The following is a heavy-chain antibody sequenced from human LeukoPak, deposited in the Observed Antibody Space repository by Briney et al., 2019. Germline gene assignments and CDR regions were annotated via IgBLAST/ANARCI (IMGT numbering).Heavy chain of an antibody. V-gene: IGHV4-39*01. Sequence: KPSGTPSPPRTVSGGSISSSAYYWGWVRPPPRKGLGWIGDIYYSGSTYYSPSLKGRVTISVDTSKNQFSLKLSSVTAADTAVYYCARLRGDSRGHYLYYFDSWVQGTLVSVSS. CDR1: GGSISSSAYY. CDR2: IYYSGST. J-gene: IGHJ4*02. CDR3: ARLRGDSRGHYLYYFDS. D-gene: IGHD3-22*01.